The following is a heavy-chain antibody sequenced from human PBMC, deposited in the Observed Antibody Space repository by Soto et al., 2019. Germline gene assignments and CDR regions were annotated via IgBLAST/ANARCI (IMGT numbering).Heavy chain of an antibody. J-gene: IGHJ5*02. Sequence: PGGSLRLSCAASGFTFSSYSMNWVRQAPGKGLEWVSYISSSSSTIYYADSVKGRFTISRDNAKNSLYLQMNSLRDEDTAVYYCARDRPTSYLFPHWFDPWGQGTLVTVSS. V-gene: IGHV3-48*02. CDR1: GFTFSSYS. CDR3: ARDRPTSYLFPHWFDP. CDR2: ISSSSSTI.